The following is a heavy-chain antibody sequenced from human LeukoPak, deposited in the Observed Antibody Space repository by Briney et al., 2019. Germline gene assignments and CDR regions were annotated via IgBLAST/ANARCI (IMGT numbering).Heavy chain of an antibody. CDR3: ARERYYYDSSGYYSGGDY. CDR1: GFTFSSYW. J-gene: IGHJ4*02. Sequence: QSGGSLRLSCAAPGFTFSSYWMHWVRQAPGKGLVWVSRINSDGSSTSYADSVKGRFTISRDNAKNTLYLQMNSLRAEDTAVYYCARERYYYDSSGYYSGGDYWGQGTLVTVSS. D-gene: IGHD3-22*01. CDR2: INSDGSST. V-gene: IGHV3-74*01.